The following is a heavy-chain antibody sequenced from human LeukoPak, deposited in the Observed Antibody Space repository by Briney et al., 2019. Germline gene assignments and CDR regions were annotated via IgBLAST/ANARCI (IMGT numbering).Heavy chain of an antibody. CDR1: GFTFSSYS. CDR3: ARDLTLGDFWSGSFDP. V-gene: IGHV3-21*01. D-gene: IGHD3-3*01. J-gene: IGHJ5*02. Sequence: GRSLRLSCAASGFTFSSYSMNWVRQAPGKGLEWVSSISSSSSYIYYADSVKGRFTISRDNAKNSLYLQMNSLRAEDTAVYYCARDLTLGDFWSGSFDPWGQGPLVTVSS. CDR2: ISSSSSYI.